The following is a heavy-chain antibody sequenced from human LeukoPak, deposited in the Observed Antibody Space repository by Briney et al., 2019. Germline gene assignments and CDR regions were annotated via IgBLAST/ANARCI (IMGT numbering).Heavy chain of an antibody. Sequence: PSETLSLTCTVSGYSISSGYYWGWIRQPPGKGLEWIGSIYHSGSTYYNPSLKSRVTISVDTSKNQFSLKLSSVTAADTAVYYCAREMGDWFDPWGQGPLVTVPS. J-gene: IGHJ5*02. D-gene: IGHD3-16*01. CDR3: AREMGDWFDP. CDR2: IYHSGST. V-gene: IGHV4-38-2*02. CDR1: GYSISSGYY.